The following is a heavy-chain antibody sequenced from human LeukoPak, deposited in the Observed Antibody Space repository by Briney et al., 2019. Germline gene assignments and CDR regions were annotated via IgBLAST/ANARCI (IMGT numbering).Heavy chain of an antibody. CDR1: GFTFSVHW. CDR2: IKPDGSEK. J-gene: IGHJ4*02. Sequence: GGSLRLSCAASGFTFSVHWMSWVRQAPGKGLEGVANIKPDGSEKNYVDSVKGRFTISIDNAKNSLYLQMNSLRVEDTAVYWCARELSWSGRDYWGQGTLVTVSS. CDR3: ARELSWSGRDY. D-gene: IGHD3-3*01. V-gene: IGHV3-7*01.